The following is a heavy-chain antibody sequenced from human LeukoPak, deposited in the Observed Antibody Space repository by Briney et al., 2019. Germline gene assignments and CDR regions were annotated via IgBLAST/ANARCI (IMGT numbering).Heavy chain of an antibody. D-gene: IGHD3-10*01. CDR3: AKRGLPDY. Sequence: PGGSLRLSCAASGFTFSSYGMSWVRQAPGKGLEWVSAISGSGGSTYYADSVTGRFSISRDNSKNTLYVQMNSLRAEDTAVYYCAKRGLPDYWGQGTLVTASS. CDR1: GFTFSSYG. V-gene: IGHV3-23*01. CDR2: ISGSGGST. J-gene: IGHJ4*02.